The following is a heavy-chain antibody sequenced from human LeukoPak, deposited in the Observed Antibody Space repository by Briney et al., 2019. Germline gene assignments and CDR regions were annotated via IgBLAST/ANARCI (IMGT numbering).Heavy chain of an antibody. Sequence: GGSLRLSCAASGFTFSNYAMSWVRQAPGKGLEWVSAISGSGDDTYYADSVKGRFTIYRDNSKNTLYLQMSSLRAEDTAVYYCARDFASGYFDYWGQGTLVTVSS. CDR1: GFTFSNYA. CDR2: ISGSGDDT. J-gene: IGHJ4*02. V-gene: IGHV3-23*01. CDR3: ARDFASGYFDY. D-gene: IGHD3-22*01.